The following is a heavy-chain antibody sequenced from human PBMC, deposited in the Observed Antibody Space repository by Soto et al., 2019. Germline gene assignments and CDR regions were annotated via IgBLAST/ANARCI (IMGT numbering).Heavy chain of an antibody. J-gene: IGHJ4*02. CDR2: IYYSGST. CDR1: GGSSSSSSYC. V-gene: IGHV4-39*01. D-gene: IGHD3-3*01. Sequence: LETLSLTCTVSGGSSSSSSYCWGWIRKPPGKGLEWIGSIYYSGSTYYNPSLKSRVTISVDTSKNQFSLKLSSVTAADTAVYYCARQITIFGVVRRTHFDYWGQGTLVTVSS. CDR3: ARQITIFGVVRRTHFDY.